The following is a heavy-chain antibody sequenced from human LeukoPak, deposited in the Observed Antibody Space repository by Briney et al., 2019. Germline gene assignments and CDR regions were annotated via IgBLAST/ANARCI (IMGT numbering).Heavy chain of an antibody. V-gene: IGHV3-23*01. CDR2: ISGSGGST. CDR1: GFTFKNYS. D-gene: IGHD2/OR15-2a*01. J-gene: IGHJ3*02. CDR3: ANLYTTGNAFDI. Sequence: PGGSLRLSCAASGFTFKNYSMNWVRQAPGKGLEWVSGISGSGGSTYYADSMKGRFAISRDNSKNTLYLQMSSLRAEDTAIYYCANLYTTGNAFDIWGHGTMVTVSS.